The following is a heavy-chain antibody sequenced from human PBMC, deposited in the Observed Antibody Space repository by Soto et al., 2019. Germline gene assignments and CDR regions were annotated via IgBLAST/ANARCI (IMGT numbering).Heavy chain of an antibody. CDR3: ARDMGDYDPDAVDI. CDR2: IYYSGST. J-gene: IGHJ3*02. V-gene: IGHV4-59*01. Sequence: SETLSLTCTVSGGSISSYYWSWIRQPPGKGLEWIGYIYYSGSTNYNPSLKSRVTISVDTSKNQFSLKLSSVTAADTAVYYCARDMGDYDPDAVDIWGQGTMVTVSS. CDR1: GGSISSYY. D-gene: IGHD4-17*01.